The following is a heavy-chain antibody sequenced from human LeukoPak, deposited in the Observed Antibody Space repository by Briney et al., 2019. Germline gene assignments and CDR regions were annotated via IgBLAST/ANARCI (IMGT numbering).Heavy chain of an antibody. CDR3: AKDLRDAFDI. J-gene: IGHJ3*02. CDR1: GFTFSSYV. V-gene: IGHV3-30*18. D-gene: IGHD3-9*01. Sequence: GGSLRLSCAASGFTFSSYVMHWVRQAPGKGLEWVAVISYVGSNKYCADSVKGRFTISRDNSKNSLYLQMNSLRTEDTALYYCAKDLRDAFDIWGQGTMVTVSS. CDR2: ISYVGSNK.